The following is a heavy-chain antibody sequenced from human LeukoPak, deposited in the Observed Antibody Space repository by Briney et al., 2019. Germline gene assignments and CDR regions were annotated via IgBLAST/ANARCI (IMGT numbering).Heavy chain of an antibody. Sequence: PGGSLRLSCAASGFTFSHYWMSWVRQAPGKGLEWVANIKQDGSEKYYVDSVKGRFTISRDNAKNSLYLQMNSLRAEDTALYYCATHRGYSYGTAEDFDYWGQGTLLTVSS. CDR1: GFTFSHYW. CDR2: IKQDGSEK. CDR3: ATHRGYSYGTAEDFDY. D-gene: IGHD5-18*01. V-gene: IGHV3-7*01. J-gene: IGHJ4*02.